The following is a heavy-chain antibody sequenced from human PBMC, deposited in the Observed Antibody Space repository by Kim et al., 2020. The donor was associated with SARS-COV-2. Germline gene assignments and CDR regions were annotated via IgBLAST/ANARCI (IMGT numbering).Heavy chain of an antibody. Sequence: GGSLRLSCAVSQFSVSSICMNWVSQAPGKGLEWVANMYRDGSEKNYVDSVKGLFIVSRDNDISSVILQNNSLRAEDTAIYYCVRWRGNADYSLYNWFDA. CDR2: MYRDGSEK. V-gene: IGHV3-7*01. D-gene: IGHD4-17*01. J-gene: IGHJ5*01. CDR1: QFSVSSIC. CDR3: VRWRGNADYSLYNWFDA.